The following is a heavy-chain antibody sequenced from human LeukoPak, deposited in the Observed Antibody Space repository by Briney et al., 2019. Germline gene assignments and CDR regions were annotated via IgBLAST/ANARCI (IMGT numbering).Heavy chain of an antibody. D-gene: IGHD3-9*01. CDR1: GGSISSGSYY. CDR3: ASGFQYDILTGYYSY. J-gene: IGHJ4*02. CDR2: TYTSGST. V-gene: IGHV4-61*02. Sequence: SETLSLTCTVSGGSISSGSYYWSWIRQPAGKGLEWIGRTYTSGSTNYNPSLKSRVTISVDTSKNQFSLKLSSVTAADTAVYYCASGFQYDILTGYYSYWGQGTLVTVSS.